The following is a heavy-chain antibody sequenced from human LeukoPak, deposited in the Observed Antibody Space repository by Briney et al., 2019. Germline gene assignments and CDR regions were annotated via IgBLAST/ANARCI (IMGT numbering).Heavy chain of an antibody. CDR1: GYTFPSYF. CDR2: INPTGGST. J-gene: IGHJ4*02. D-gene: IGHD6-19*01. Sequence: ASVKVSCKASGYTFPSYFMHWVRQAPGQGLEWMGIINPTGGSTTYAQKFQGRVTMTRDTSTSTVYMELSSLRSDDTAVYYCARHSGRWLRTFFDYWGQGTLVTVSS. CDR3: ARHSGRWLRTFFDY. V-gene: IGHV1-46*01.